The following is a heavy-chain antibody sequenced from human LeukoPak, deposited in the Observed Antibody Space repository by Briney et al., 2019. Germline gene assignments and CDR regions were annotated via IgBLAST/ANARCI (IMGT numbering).Heavy chain of an antibody. V-gene: IGHV4-59*01. J-gene: IGHJ4*02. Sequence: SETLSLTCTVSGGSINNYYWSWIRQPPGKGLEWIAYIHYSGSTNYNPSLRSRATISMNTSKNQFSLNLNSVTAADSAVYYCARLRWLVRSADYWGQGTLVTVSP. D-gene: IGHD6-19*01. CDR1: GGSINNYY. CDR2: IHYSGST. CDR3: ARLRWLVRSADY.